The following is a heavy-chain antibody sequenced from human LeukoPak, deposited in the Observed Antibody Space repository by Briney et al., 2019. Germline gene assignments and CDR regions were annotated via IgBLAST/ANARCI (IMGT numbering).Heavy chain of an antibody. CDR1: GFTFSSYA. V-gene: IGHV3-23*01. CDR2: ISGSGGST. J-gene: IGHJ4*02. D-gene: IGHD2-15*01. Sequence: LTGGSLRLSCAASGFTFSSYAMSWVRQAPGKGLEWVSAISGSGGSTYYADSVKGRFTISRDNSKNTLYLQMNSLRAEDTAVYYCAKVPNCSGGSCYRYYFDYWGQGTLVTVSS. CDR3: AKVPNCSGGSCYRYYFDY.